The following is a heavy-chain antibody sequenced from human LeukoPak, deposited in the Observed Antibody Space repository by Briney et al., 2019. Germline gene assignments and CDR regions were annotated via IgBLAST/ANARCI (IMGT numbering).Heavy chain of an antibody. CDR1: SGSFSGYY. J-gene: IGHJ4*02. CDR3: ARGRRWLQFLARQFDY. V-gene: IGHV4-34*01. CDR2: INHSGST. Sequence: SETLSLTCAVYSGSFSGYYWSWIRQPPGKGLEWIGEINHSGSTNYNPSLKSRVTISVDTSKNQFSLKLSSVTAADTAVYYCARGRRWLQFLARQFDYWGQGTLVTVSS. D-gene: IGHD5-24*01.